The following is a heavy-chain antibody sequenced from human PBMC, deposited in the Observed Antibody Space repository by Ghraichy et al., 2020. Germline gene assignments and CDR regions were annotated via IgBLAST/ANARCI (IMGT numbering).Heavy chain of an antibody. V-gene: IGHV4-59*08. CDR3: ARRGRGYSLYFYGLDI. Sequence: LNISCTVSGGSIRSYYWSWIRHPPGKGLEWIGYVYYNGNTDYSPSLKSRATISVDTSKNQFSLTLTSVTAADTAVYYCARRGRGYSLYFYGLDIWGQGTTVTVS. D-gene: IGHD5-18*01. J-gene: IGHJ6*02. CDR2: VYYNGNT. CDR1: GGSIRSYY.